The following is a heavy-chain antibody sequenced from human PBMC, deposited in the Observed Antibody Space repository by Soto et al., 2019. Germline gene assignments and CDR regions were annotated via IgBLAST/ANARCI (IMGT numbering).Heavy chain of an antibody. J-gene: IGHJ6*02. CDR2: IWYDGSNK. CDR1: GFTFSSYG. Sequence: QVQLVESGGGVVQPGRSLRLSCAASGFTFSSYGIHWVRQAPGKGLEWVAVIWYDGSNKYYADSVKGRFTISRDNSKNTLYLQMNSLRAEDTAVYYCAREDPAWADYYYYGMDVWGQGTTVTVSS. V-gene: IGHV3-33*01. CDR3: AREDPAWADYYYYGMDV.